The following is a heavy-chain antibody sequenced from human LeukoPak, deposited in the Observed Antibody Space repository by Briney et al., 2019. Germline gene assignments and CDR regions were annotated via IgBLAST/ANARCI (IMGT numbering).Heavy chain of an antibody. CDR2: INHSGST. CDR1: GGSFSGYY. J-gene: IGHJ4*02. Sequence: SSETLSLTCAVYGGSFSGYYWSWIRQPPGKGLEWIGEINHSGSTSYNPSLKSRVTISVDTSKNQFSLKLSSVTAADTAVYYCARAGYYYGSGSYYNRYYFDYWGQGTLVTVSS. CDR3: ARAGYYYGSGSYYNRYYFDY. D-gene: IGHD3-10*01. V-gene: IGHV4-34*01.